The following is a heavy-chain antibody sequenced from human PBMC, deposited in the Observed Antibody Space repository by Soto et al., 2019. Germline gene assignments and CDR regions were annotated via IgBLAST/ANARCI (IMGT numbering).Heavy chain of an antibody. J-gene: IGHJ4*02. CDR3: LKDAPNGSIDY. D-gene: IGHD3-10*01. V-gene: IGHV3-9*01. Sequence: VQVVASGGGMVQPGRSLILSGAVSGFRFEQYVMHWVRQAQGKGLECVSTVSPTGDTVAYADSVEGRFTVSSDNAKNSLYLQMNSLKGVDTAFYYCLKDAPNGSIDYWGQGTLVTVSS. CDR1: GFRFEQYV. CDR2: VSPTGDTV.